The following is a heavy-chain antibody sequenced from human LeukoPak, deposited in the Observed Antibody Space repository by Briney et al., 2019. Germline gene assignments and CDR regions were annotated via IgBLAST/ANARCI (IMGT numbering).Heavy chain of an antibody. CDR1: GYTFTSYG. D-gene: IGHD3-3*01. Sequence: GASVKVSCKAYGYTFTSYGISWVRQAPGQGLEWMGWISAYNGNTNYAQKLQGRVTMTTDTSTSTAYMELRSLRSDDTAVYYCARGARLRITIFGVVLRGFDYWGQGTLVTVSS. CDR2: ISAYNGNT. V-gene: IGHV1-18*01. CDR3: ARGARLRITIFGVVLRGFDY. J-gene: IGHJ4*02.